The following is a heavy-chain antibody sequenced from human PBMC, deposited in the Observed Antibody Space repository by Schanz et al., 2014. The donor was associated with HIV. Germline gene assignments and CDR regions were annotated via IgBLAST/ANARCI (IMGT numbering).Heavy chain of an antibody. D-gene: IGHD3-9*01. CDR3: ARDNEERDIWTGNYYYYGMDV. CDR2: ISYDGSNK. CDR1: GFTFSSFG. Sequence: QVQLVESGGGGVQPGRSLRLSCAASGFTFSSFGMHWVRQAPGKGLEWVAVISYDGSNKYYADSVKGRFTISRDNSKNTLYLEMNSLRAEDTAVYYCARDNEERDIWTGNYYYYGMDVWGQGTTVIVS. V-gene: IGHV3-30*03. J-gene: IGHJ6*02.